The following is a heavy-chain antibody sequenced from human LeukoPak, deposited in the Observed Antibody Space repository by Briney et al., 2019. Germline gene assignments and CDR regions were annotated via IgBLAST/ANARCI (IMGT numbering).Heavy chain of an antibody. CDR3: AKELSFGEVKDY. CDR1: GFSFSDNY. CDR2: ISGDGYDI. D-gene: IGHD3-10*01. Sequence: GGSLRLSCATSGFSFSDNYMSWIRQAPGKGLQWLSYISGDGYDINYADSVKGRFTVARDNAKNALYLQMNSLGVEDTAVYYCAKELSFGEVKDYWGQGTLVTVSS. V-gene: IGHV3-11*01. J-gene: IGHJ4*02.